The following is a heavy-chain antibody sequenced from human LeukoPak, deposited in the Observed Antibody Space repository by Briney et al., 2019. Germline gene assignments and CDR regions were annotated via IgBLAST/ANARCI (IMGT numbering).Heavy chain of an antibody. J-gene: IGHJ4*02. V-gene: IGHV4-61*02. CDR1: GGSISSGSYY. CDR3: VWGSCPSNSFDY. CDR2: IYTSGST. D-gene: IGHD3-16*01. Sequence: SETLSLTCTVSGGSISSGSYYWSWIRQPAGKGLEWIGRIYTSGSTNYNPSLKSRVTISVDTSKNQFSLKLSSVTAADTAVYYCVWGSCPSNSFDYWGQGTLVTVSS.